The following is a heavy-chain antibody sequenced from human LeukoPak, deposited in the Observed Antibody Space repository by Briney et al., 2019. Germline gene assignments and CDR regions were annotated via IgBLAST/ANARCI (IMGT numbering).Heavy chain of an antibody. V-gene: IGHV4-4*07. CDR1: GGSISSYY. J-gene: IGHJ4*02. CDR2: IYTSGST. D-gene: IGHD3-22*01. Sequence: SETLSLTCTVSGGSISSYYWSWIRQPAGKGLEWIGRIYTSGSTNYNPSLKSQVTISVDKSKNQFSLKLSSVTAAETAVYYCARIRPYYYDSSGYPYWGQGALVTVSS. CDR3: ARIRPYYYDSSGYPY.